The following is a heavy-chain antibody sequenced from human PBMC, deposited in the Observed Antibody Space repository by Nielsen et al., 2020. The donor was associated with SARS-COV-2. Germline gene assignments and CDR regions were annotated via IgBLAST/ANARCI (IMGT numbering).Heavy chain of an antibody. CDR2: ISYDGSNK. J-gene: IGHJ4*02. CDR1: GFTFSSYA. Sequence: SLKISCAASGFTFSSYAMHWVRQAPGKGLEWVAVISYDGSNKYYADSVKGRFTISRDNSKNTLYLQMNSLRAEDTAVYYCARDDYWGQGTLVTVSS. V-gene: IGHV3-30-3*01. CDR3: ARDDY.